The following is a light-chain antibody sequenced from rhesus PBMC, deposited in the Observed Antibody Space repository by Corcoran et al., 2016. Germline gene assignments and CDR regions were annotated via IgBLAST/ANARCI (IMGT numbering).Light chain of an antibody. V-gene: IGKV1-44*01. CDR2: AAS. Sequence: DIQMTQSPSSLSASVGDRVTITCRASQTISSYLAWYQQKPGKVPKLLIYAASSLGSGVPSRFSGSGSGTDFTLNIRSLQPEDFATYYCQQHNSHPLTFGGGTKVEIK. J-gene: IGKJ4*01. CDR1: QTISSY. CDR3: QQHNSHPLT.